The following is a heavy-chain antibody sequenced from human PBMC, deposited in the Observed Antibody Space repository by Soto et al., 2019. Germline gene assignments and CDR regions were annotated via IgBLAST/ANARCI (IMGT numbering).Heavy chain of an antibody. J-gene: IGHJ4*02. CDR2: ISWNSGSI. V-gene: IGHV3-9*01. CDR3: AKGDGIVVVPAAIPSSGWTHFDY. Sequence: EVQLVESGGGLVQPGRSLRLSCAASGFTFDDYAMHWVRQAPGKGLEWVSGISWNSGSIGYADSVKGRFTISRDNAKNSVYLQMNSLRAEGTALYYCAKGDGIVVVPAAIPSSGWTHFDYWGQGTLVTVSS. CDR1: GFTFDDYA. D-gene: IGHD2-2*01.